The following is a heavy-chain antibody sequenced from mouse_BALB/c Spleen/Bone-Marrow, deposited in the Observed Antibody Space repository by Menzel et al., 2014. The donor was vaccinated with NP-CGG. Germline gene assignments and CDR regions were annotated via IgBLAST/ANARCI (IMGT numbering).Heavy chain of an antibody. Sequence: QVQLQQSGAEFVKPGAPVKLSCKASGYTFTNYWMNWVKQRPGRGLEWIGRIGPSDSETHYNQKFKDKATLTVDKSSSTAYIQLSSLTSEDSAVYYCARGYYGRTYGWYFDVWGAGTTVTVSS. D-gene: IGHD1-1*01. J-gene: IGHJ1*01. CDR3: ARGYYGRTYGWYFDV. V-gene: IGHV1-69*02. CDR2: IGPSDSET. CDR1: GYTFTNYW.